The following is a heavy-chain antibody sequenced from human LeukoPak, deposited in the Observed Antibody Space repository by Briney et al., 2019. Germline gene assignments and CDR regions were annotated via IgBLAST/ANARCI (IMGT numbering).Heavy chain of an antibody. D-gene: IGHD3-22*01. CDR2: IYYSGST. J-gene: IGHJ4*02. CDR1: GGSISSSSYY. V-gene: IGHV4-39*07. Sequence: PSETLSLTCTVSGGSISSSSYYWGWIRQPPGKGLEWIGSIYYSGSTYYNPSLKSRVTISVDTSKNQFSLKLSSVTAADTAVYYCARVKYYDSSGYYPFDYWGQGTLVTVSS. CDR3: ARVKYYDSSGYYPFDY.